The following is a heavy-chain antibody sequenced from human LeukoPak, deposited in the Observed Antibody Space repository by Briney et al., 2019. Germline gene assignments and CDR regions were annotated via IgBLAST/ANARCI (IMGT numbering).Heavy chain of an antibody. CDR1: GYTLTELS. CDR3: ATSRARTYYYGSERQIFDY. J-gene: IGHJ4*02. Sequence: VSVKVSCKVSGYTLTELSMHWVRQAPGKGLEWMGGFDPEDGETIYAQKFQGRVTMTEDTSTDTAYMELSSLRSEDTAVYYCATSRARTYYYGSERQIFDYWGQGTLVTVSS. V-gene: IGHV1-24*01. CDR2: FDPEDGET. D-gene: IGHD3-10*01.